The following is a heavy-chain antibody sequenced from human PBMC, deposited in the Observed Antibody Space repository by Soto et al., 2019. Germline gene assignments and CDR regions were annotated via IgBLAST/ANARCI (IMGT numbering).Heavy chain of an antibody. CDR1: GFTFSSYA. V-gene: IGHV3-48*02. Sequence: PGVSLRLSCAASGFTFSSYAMHWVRQAPGKGLEWVSYISSSSNLIYYADSVKGRFTISRDNAQNSLYLQMNSLRDEDTAVYYCARTGGSGTNNWFDPWGQGTLVTVSS. D-gene: IGHD3-10*01. CDR3: ARTGGSGTNNWFDP. J-gene: IGHJ5*02. CDR2: ISSSSNLI.